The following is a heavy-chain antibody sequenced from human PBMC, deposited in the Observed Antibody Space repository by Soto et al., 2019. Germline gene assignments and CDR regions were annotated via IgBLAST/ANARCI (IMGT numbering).Heavy chain of an antibody. V-gene: IGHV4-59*01. Sequence: SLRCTVSGPSISEDYWSWIWQSPGKGLDGIGYFYPSGRTAHNPSLKRRVTISVDTSKKKFCLELNSLTAQDTAVYYCARCSWITTHPDFWGQGALGTVS. D-gene: IGHD4-4*01. J-gene: IGHJ4*02. CDR3: ARCSWITTHPDF. CDR2: FYPSGRT. CDR1: GPSISEDY.